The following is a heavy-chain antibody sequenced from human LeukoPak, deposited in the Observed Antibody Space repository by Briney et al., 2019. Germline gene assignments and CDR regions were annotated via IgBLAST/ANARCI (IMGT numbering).Heavy chain of an antibody. CDR2: ISAYNGNT. Sequence: ASVMVSCKASGYTFTDYYIHWVRQAPGQGLEWMGWISAYNGNTNYAQKLQGRVTMTTDTSTSTAYMELRSLRSDDTAVYYCARRTVGEATYCSSTSCQGNWFDPWGQGTLVTVSS. CDR3: ARRTVGEATYCSSTSCQGNWFDP. V-gene: IGHV1-18*04. D-gene: IGHD2-2*01. J-gene: IGHJ5*02. CDR1: GYTFTDYY.